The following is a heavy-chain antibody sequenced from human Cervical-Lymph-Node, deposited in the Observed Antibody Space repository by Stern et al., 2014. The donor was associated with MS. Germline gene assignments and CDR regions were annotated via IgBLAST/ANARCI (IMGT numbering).Heavy chain of an antibody. V-gene: IGHV3-33*01. Sequence: QVQLVQSGGGVVQPGTSLRLSCAASGFTFSSYGMHWVRQAPGKGLEWVALVWYDGSTAYYTNSVKGRFTISRDNSKNTLSLQMNSLTAEDTAVYYCARGHIPYAYNYLFDYWGQGTLVTVSS. CDR2: VWYDGSTA. CDR3: ARGHIPYAYNYLFDY. J-gene: IGHJ4*02. D-gene: IGHD5-24*01. CDR1: GFTFSSYG.